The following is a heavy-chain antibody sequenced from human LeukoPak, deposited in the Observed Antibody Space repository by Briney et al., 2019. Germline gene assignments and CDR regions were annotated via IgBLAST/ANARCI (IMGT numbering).Heavy chain of an antibody. CDR1: GGTFSSYA. J-gene: IGHJ4*02. CDR3: ARVGPGGFGEGYFDY. Sequence: AASVKVSCKASGGTFSSYAISWVRQAPGQGLEWMGGFIPIYGTANNARKFQGRVTTTADESSSTAYMELSSLRSEDTAVYFCARVGPGGFGEGYFDYWGQGTLVTVSS. D-gene: IGHD3-10*01. V-gene: IGHV1-69*13. CDR2: FIPIYGTA.